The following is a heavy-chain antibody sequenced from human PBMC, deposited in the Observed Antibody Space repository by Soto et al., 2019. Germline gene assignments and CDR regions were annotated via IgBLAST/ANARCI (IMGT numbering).Heavy chain of an antibody. CDR2: ISAYNGNT. D-gene: IGHD3-22*01. Sequence: QVQLVQSGAEVKKPGASVKVSCKASGYTFTSYGISWVRQAPGQGLAWMGWISAYNGNTNYAQKLQGRVTMTTDTSTSTAYMELRRLRSDDKAVYYCARRDEYYDSRGYYGMGAFDIWGQGTMVTVSS. CDR3: ARRDEYYDSRGYYGMGAFDI. V-gene: IGHV1-18*01. J-gene: IGHJ3*02. CDR1: GYTFTSYG.